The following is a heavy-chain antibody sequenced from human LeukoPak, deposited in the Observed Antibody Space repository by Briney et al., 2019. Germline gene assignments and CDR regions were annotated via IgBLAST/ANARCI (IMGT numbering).Heavy chain of an antibody. Sequence: GGSLRLSCAASGVTFSGYDLHWVRQSTRKGLEWVSAIGPAGDTYYSGSVKGRFTISREDAQNSFDLQMNSLRAGDTAVYYCARALGGYDGYYEYWGQGTLVTVSS. CDR2: IGPAGDT. J-gene: IGHJ4*02. V-gene: IGHV3-13*01. CDR1: GVTFSGYD. CDR3: ARALGGYDGYYEY. D-gene: IGHD3-16*01.